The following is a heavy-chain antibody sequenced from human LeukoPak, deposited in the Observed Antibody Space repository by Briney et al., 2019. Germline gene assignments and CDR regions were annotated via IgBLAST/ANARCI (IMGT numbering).Heavy chain of an antibody. D-gene: IGHD6-6*01. V-gene: IGHV1-2*02. J-gene: IGHJ1*01. CDR2: INPNSGDT. Sequence: ASVKVSCKASGYTFTGYYMHWVRQAPGQGLEWMGWINPNSGDTNYAQKFQGRVTMTRDTSISTAYMELSRLRSDDTAVYYCARGYSSSSPQRYFQHWGQGTLVTVSS. CDR1: GYTFTGYY. CDR3: ARGYSSSSPQRYFQH.